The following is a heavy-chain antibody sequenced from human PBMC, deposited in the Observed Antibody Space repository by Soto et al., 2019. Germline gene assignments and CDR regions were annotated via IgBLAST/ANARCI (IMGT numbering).Heavy chain of an antibody. V-gene: IGHV4-59*01. J-gene: IGHJ3*02. D-gene: IGHD3-3*01. CDR2: IYYSGST. CDR3: ARDRITIFGVVILHDAFDI. CDR1: GGSISIYY. Sequence: AETLSLTCADSGGSISIYYWRWIRHPPGKGLEWIGYIYYSGSTNYNPSLKSRVTISVDTSKNQFSLKLSSVTAADAAVYYCARDRITIFGVVILHDAFDIWGQGTMVTVSS.